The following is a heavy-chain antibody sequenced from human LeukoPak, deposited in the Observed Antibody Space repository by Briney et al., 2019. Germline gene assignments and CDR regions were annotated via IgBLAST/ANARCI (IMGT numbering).Heavy chain of an antibody. D-gene: IGHD3-10*01. CDR1: GYTFTNYA. J-gene: IGHJ4*02. CDR2: INTNTGNP. V-gene: IGHV7-4-1*02. CDR3: AGGHITIVGY. Sequence: ASVKVSCKASGYTFTNYAMNWVRQAPGQGLEWLGWINTNTGNPTYAQGSTGRFVFSLDTSVSTAYLQISSLKAEDTAVYYCAGGHITIVGYWGQGTLVTVSS.